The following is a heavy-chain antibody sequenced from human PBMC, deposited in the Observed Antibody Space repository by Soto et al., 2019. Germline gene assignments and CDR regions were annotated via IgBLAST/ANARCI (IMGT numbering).Heavy chain of an antibody. CDR1: GGSISSSNW. D-gene: IGHD6-6*01. CDR3: ARVRTAYSSSSIGV. J-gene: IGHJ6*02. Sequence: SETLSLTCAVSGGSISSSNWWSWVRQPPGKGLEWIGEIYHSGSTNYNPSLKSRVTISVDKSKNQFSLKINSVTAADTAVYYCARVRTAYSSSSIGVWGQGTTVTVSS. V-gene: IGHV4-4*02. CDR2: IYHSGST.